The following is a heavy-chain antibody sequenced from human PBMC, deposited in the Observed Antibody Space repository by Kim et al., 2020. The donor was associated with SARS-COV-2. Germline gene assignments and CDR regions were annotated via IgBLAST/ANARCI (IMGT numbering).Heavy chain of an antibody. V-gene: IGHV3-74*01. CDR3: ARAGDYDISGYYGFFHH. J-gene: IGHJ1*01. D-gene: IGHD3-22*01. Sequence: AKGRFTISRDNAKNTLYLQMNSLRPEDTAVYYCARAGDYDISGYYGFFHHWGQGARVTVSS.